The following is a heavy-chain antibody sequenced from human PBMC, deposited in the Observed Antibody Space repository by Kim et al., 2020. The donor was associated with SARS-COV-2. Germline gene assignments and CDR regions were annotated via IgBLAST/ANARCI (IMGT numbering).Heavy chain of an antibody. CDR3: AREALKSGGYYYYYGMDV. Sequence: GGSLRLSCAASGFTFSDYYMSWIRQAPGKGLEWVSYISSSGSTIYYADSVKGRFTISRDNAKNSLYLQMNSLRAEDTAVYYCAREALKSGGYYYYYGMDVWGQGTTVTVSS. CDR1: GFTFSDYY. V-gene: IGHV3-11*04. J-gene: IGHJ6*02. CDR2: ISSSGSTI. D-gene: IGHD3-10*01.